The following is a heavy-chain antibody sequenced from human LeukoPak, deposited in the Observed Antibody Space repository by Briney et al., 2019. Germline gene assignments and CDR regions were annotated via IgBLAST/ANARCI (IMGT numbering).Heavy chain of an antibody. Sequence: GGSLRLSCAASGFTFSSYSMNWVRQAPGKGLEWVSYISSSSSTIYYADSVKGRFTISRDNAKNSLYLQMNSLRAEDTAVYYCAVGGGYSSGFVDYWGQGTLVTVSS. CDR1: GFTFSSYS. J-gene: IGHJ4*02. CDR2: ISSSSSTI. CDR3: AVGGGYSSGFVDY. D-gene: IGHD6-19*01. V-gene: IGHV3-48*04.